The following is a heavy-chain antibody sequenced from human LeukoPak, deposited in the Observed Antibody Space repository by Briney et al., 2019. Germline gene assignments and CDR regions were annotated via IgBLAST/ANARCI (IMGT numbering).Heavy chain of an antibody. Sequence: GASVKVSCKASRGTFSSYAISWVRQAPGQGLEWMGGIIPIFGTANYAQKFQGRVTITADKSTSTAYMELSSLRSEDTAVYYCASQLGCSSTSCYLDYWGQGTLVTVSS. J-gene: IGHJ4*02. CDR1: RGTFSSYA. D-gene: IGHD2-2*01. CDR3: ASQLGCSSTSCYLDY. CDR2: IIPIFGTA. V-gene: IGHV1-69*06.